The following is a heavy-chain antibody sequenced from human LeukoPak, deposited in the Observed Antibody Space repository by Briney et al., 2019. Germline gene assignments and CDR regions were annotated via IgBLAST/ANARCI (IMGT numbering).Heavy chain of an antibody. Sequence: SGGSLRLSCAASGFTFDDYAMHWVRQAPGKGLEWVSLISGDGGSTYYADSVKGRFTISRDNSKNSLYLQMNSLRTEDTALYYCAKDMRSSRGPGDWYFDLWGRGNLVTVSS. CDR2: ISGDGGST. V-gene: IGHV3-43*02. D-gene: IGHD2-15*01. CDR3: AKDMRSSRGPGDWYFDL. CDR1: GFTFDDYA. J-gene: IGHJ2*01.